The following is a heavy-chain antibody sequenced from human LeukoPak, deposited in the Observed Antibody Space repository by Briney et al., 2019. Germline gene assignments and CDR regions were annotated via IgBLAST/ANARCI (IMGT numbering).Heavy chain of an antibody. V-gene: IGHV4-38-2*02. CDR1: GGSISSYY. J-gene: IGHJ5*02. Sequence: SETLSLTCTVSGGSISSYYWGWIRQPPGKGLEWIGSIYHSGSTYYNPSLKSRVTISVDTSKNQFSLKLSSVTAADTAVYYCARPRSGGWNLNNWFDPWGQGTLVTVSS. CDR2: IYHSGST. CDR3: ARPRSGGWNLNNWFDP. D-gene: IGHD1-7*01.